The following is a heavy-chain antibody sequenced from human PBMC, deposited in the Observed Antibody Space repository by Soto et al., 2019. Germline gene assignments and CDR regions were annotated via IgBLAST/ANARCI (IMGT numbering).Heavy chain of an antibody. J-gene: IGHJ4*02. CDR3: AKERYCSGGSCYSDFDY. CDR2: IGGGVGSA. CDR1: GFTFSTYA. V-gene: IGHV3-23*01. D-gene: IGHD2-15*01. Sequence: EVQLLESGGGLVQRGGSLRLSCAASGFTFSTYAMSWVRQAPGKGLEWVSAIGGGVGSAYYADSVKGRFTISRDNSQNERYLQLNSLRAGATAVYHCAKERYCSGGSCYSDFDYWGQGTLVTVSS.